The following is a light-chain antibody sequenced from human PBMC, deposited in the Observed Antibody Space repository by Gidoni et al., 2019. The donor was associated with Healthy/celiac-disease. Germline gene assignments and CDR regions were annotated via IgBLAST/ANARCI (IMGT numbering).Light chain of an antibody. V-gene: IGKV1-39*01. CDR2: AAS. CDR1: QSISSY. CDR3: QQSYSTPPGWT. J-gene: IGKJ1*01. Sequence: DIQMTQPPSSLSASVGDRVTITCRASQSISSYLNWYQQNPGKSPKLLIYAASSLQSGVPSRFSGSGSGTDFTLTISSLQPEDFATYYCQQSYSTPPGWTFGQGTKVEIK.